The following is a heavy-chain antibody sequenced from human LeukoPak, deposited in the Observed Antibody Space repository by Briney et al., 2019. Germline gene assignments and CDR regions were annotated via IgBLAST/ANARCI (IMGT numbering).Heavy chain of an antibody. CDR3: ARQDYGHGGFDP. V-gene: IGHV4-30-2*01. Sequence: KPSETLSLTCAVSGGSISSGGYSWSWIRQPPGKGLEWIGYIYHSGSTYYNPSLKSRVTISVDRSKNQFSLKPSSVTAADTAVYYCARQDYGHGGFDPWGQGTLVTVSS. J-gene: IGHJ5*02. CDR1: GGSISSGGYS. CDR2: IYHSGST. D-gene: IGHD4-17*01.